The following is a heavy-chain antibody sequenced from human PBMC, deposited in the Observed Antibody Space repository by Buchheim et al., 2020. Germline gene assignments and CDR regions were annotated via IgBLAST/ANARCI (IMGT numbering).Heavy chain of an antibody. J-gene: IGHJ4*02. D-gene: IGHD7-27*01. CDR3: AKDEDWGSPNRVFDY. V-gene: IGHV3-23*01. CDR1: GFTFNSYA. CDR2: LSNSGAST. Sequence: EVRLLESGGGLVQPGGSLRLSCAASGFTFNSYAMSWVRQAPGKGLEWVSTLSNSGASTYYAESVKGRTTISRDNSKHTLFLEMNSLRAEDTALYYCAKDEDWGSPNRVFDYWGQGTL.